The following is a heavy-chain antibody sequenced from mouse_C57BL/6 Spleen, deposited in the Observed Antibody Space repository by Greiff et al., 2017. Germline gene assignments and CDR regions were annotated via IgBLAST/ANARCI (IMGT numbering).Heavy chain of an antibody. CDR3: ARSALYDGYYDYAMGY. V-gene: IGHV1-81*01. CDR1: GYTFTSYG. Sequence: QVQLQQSGAELARPGASVKLSCKASGYTFTSYGISWVKQRTGQGLEWIGEIYPRSGNTYYNEKFKGKATLTADKSSSTAYMELRSLTSEDSAVYFCARSALYDGYYDYAMGYWGQGTSVTVSS. D-gene: IGHD2-3*01. CDR2: IYPRSGNT. J-gene: IGHJ4*01.